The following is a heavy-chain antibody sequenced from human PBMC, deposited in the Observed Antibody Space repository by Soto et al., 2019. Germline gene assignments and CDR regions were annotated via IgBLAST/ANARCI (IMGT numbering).Heavy chain of an antibody. Sequence: QVQLVESGGGVVQPGRSLRLSCAASGFTFSSYGMHWVRQAPGKGLEWVAVIWYDGSNKYYADSVKGRFTISRDNSKNTLYLQMNSLRAEDTAVYYCARDGGSSGYYLSAGYFAYWGQGTLVTVSS. CDR2: IWYDGSNK. CDR1: GFTFSSYG. V-gene: IGHV3-33*01. CDR3: ARDGGSSGYYLSAGYFAY. J-gene: IGHJ4*02. D-gene: IGHD3-22*01.